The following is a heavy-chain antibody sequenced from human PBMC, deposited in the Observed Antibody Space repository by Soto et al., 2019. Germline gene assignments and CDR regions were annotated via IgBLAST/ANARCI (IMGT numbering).Heavy chain of an antibody. J-gene: IGHJ4*02. Sequence: EVQLVESGGGLVQPGGSLRLSCAASGFTFSSYEMNWVRQAPGKGLEWVSYISSSGSTIYYADSVKGRFTISRDNAKNSLYLQMNSLRAEDTAVYDCARGSSWYWDYWGQGTLVTVSS. CDR1: GFTFSSYE. CDR3: ARGSSWYWDY. V-gene: IGHV3-48*03. D-gene: IGHD6-13*01. CDR2: ISSSGSTI.